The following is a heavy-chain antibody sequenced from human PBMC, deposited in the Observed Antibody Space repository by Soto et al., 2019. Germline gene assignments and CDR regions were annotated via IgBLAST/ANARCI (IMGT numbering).Heavy chain of an antibody. D-gene: IGHD1-7*01. J-gene: IGHJ6*03. CDR2: IYYSGST. CDR3: ARRYNWNYWGDYYYYYMDV. Sequence: SETLSLTCTVSGGPISSYYWSWIRQPPGKGLEWIGYIYYSGSTNYNPSLKSRVTISVDTSKNQFSLKLSSVTAADTAVYYCARRYNWNYWGDYYYYYMDVWGKGTTVTVSS. CDR1: GGPISSYY. V-gene: IGHV4-59*08.